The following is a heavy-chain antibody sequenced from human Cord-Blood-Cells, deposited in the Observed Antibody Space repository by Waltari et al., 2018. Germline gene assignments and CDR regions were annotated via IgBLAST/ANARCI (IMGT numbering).Heavy chain of an antibody. V-gene: IGHV1-2*02. CDR3: ARVRWELNAFDI. Sequence: QVQLVQSGAEVKKPGASVKVSCKASGYTFTGYYMHWVRQAPGQGLEWMGWINPNWGGTRDAQTFQGRVTMTRGTSISTAYMELGRLRSDDTAVYYCARVRWELNAFDIWGQGTMVTVSS. CDR1: GYTFTGYY. J-gene: IGHJ3*02. CDR2: INPNWGGT. D-gene: IGHD1-26*01.